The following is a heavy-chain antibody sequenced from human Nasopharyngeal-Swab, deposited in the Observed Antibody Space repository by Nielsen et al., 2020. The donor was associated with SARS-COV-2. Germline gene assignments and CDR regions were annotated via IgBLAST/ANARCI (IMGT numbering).Heavy chain of an antibody. CDR3: ARVTRMVRGVIDLFYYYNMDV. D-gene: IGHD3-10*01. J-gene: IGHJ6*03. CDR1: GVSISSDNYY. V-gene: IGHV4-61*02. CDR2: IYGSGST. Sequence: SETLSLTCTVSGVSISSDNYYWTWIRQPAGKGLEWIGRIYGSGSTNYNPSLKSRVTISVDRSKNQFSLNLSSVTAADTAVYYCARVTRMVRGVIDLFYYYNMDVWGKGTTVTVSS.